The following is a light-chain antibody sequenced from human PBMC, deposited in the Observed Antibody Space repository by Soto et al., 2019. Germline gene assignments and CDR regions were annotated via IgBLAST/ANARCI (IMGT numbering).Light chain of an antibody. V-gene: IGLV2-14*01. CDR1: CSDVGGYNY. J-gene: IGLJ2*01. CDR2: DVS. CDR3: SSYTSSSTLGV. Sequence: QSALTQPASVSGSPGQSITISCTGTCSDVGGYNYVSWYQQHPGKAPKLMIYDVSNRPSGVSNRFSGSKSGNTASLTISGLQAEDEADYYCSSYTSSSTLGVFGGGTKLTVL.